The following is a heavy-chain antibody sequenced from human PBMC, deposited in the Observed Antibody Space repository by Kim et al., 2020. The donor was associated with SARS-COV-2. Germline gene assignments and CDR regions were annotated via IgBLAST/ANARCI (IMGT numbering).Heavy chain of an antibody. CDR1: GLTFSHYW. V-gene: IGHV3-7*03. CDR2: MNQDGSVK. CDR3: TTGTTY. J-gene: IGHJ4*02. Sequence: GGSLRLSCAASGLTFSHYWMNWVRQAPGKGLEWVANMNQDGSVKRYVDSVKGRFTISRDNAKNSLYLQMNTLGAEDTALYYCTTGTTYWGQGSLVTVSS.